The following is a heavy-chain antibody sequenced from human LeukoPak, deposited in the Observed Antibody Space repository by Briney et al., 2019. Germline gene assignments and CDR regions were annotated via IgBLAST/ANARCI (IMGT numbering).Heavy chain of an antibody. Sequence: GGSLRLSCAASGFTFSSYEMNWVRQAPGKGLEWVSYISGSGSTIYYADSVKGRFPISRDNAKNSLYLQMNSLRAEATTVYYCARGDPTLLYGSGSYTFDCWGQGTLVTVSS. V-gene: IGHV3-48*03. CDR1: GFTFSSYE. D-gene: IGHD3-10*01. CDR2: ISGSGSTI. J-gene: IGHJ4*02. CDR3: ARGDPTLLYGSGSYTFDC.